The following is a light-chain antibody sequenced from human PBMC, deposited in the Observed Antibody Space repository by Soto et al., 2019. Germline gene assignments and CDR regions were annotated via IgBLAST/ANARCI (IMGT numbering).Light chain of an antibody. CDR3: AAWDDSLNGYV. CDR1: SSNIGSNS. CDR2: SND. J-gene: IGLJ1*01. V-gene: IGLV1-44*01. Sequence: QALVTQPPSASGTPGQRVTISCSGSSSNIGSNSVNWYQQLPGTAPKLLIYSNDRRPSGVPDRFSGSKSGTSASLAISGLQSEDEADYYCAAWDDSLNGYVFGTGTKVTVL.